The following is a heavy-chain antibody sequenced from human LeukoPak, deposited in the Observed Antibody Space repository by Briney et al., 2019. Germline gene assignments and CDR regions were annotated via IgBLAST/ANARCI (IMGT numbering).Heavy chain of an antibody. CDR3: ARLGPLERFWFGESPDAFDI. J-gene: IGHJ3*02. CDR1: GGSISSSSYY. D-gene: IGHD3-10*01. CDR2: IYYREST. V-gene: IGHV4-39*01. Sequence: SETLSLTCTVSGGSISSSSYYWAWIRQPPGKGLEWIGSIYYRESTYYNPSLKSRVTISVDTSKNQFSLKLSSVTAADTAVYYCARLGPLERFWFGESPDAFDIWGQGTMVTVSS.